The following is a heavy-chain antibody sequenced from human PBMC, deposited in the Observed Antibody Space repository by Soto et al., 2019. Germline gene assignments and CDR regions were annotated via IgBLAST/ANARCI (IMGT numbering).Heavy chain of an antibody. Sequence: ASVKVSCKASGYSFTSYAMHWVRQAPGQRLEWMGWINAGNGNTKYSQKFQGRVTITRDTSASTAYMELSSLRSEDTAVYYCARGRAYDSSGNDYWGQGTLVTVSS. D-gene: IGHD3-22*01. CDR3: ARGRAYDSSGNDY. CDR1: GYSFTSYA. J-gene: IGHJ4*02. CDR2: INAGNGNT. V-gene: IGHV1-3*01.